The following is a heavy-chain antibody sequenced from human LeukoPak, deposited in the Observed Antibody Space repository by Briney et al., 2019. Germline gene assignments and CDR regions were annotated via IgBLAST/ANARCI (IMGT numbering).Heavy chain of an antibody. CDR1: GFTFSSYS. CDR2: ISSSSSYI. D-gene: IGHD2-2*01. J-gene: IGHJ4*02. CDR3: ARDRVVPAAICDY. Sequence: GGSLRLSCAASGFTFSSYSMNWVRQAPGKGLEWVSSISSSSSYIYYADSVKGRFTISRDNAKNSLYLQMNSLRAEDTAVYYCARDRVVPAAICDYWGQGTLVTVSS. V-gene: IGHV3-21*01.